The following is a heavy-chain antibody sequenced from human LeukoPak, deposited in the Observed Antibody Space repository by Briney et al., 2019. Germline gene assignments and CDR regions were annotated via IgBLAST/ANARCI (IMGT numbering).Heavy chain of an antibody. J-gene: IGHJ4*02. CDR1: GGTFSSYA. V-gene: IGHV1-69*01. D-gene: IGHD2-15*01. CDR2: IIPIFGTA. CDR3: ARFGGGGRFDY. Sequence: ASVKVSCKASGGTFSSYAISWVRQAPGQGLEWMGGIIPIFGTANYAQKFQGRVTITADESTSTAYMELSSLRSEDTAVFFCARFGGGGRFDYWGQGTLVTVSS.